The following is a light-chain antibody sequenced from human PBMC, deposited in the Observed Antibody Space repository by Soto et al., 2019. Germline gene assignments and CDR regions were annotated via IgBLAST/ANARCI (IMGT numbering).Light chain of an antibody. J-gene: IGKJ1*01. Sequence: EIVLTQSPGTLSLSPGERATLSCRASQSVSSSYLAWYQQKPGQAPRLLFYGASRRATGIPDRFSGSGSGTDFTLTISRREPEDFAVYYCQQHGSSPPTFGQGTKVEIK. CDR1: QSVSSSY. CDR2: GAS. V-gene: IGKV3-20*01. CDR3: QQHGSSPPT.